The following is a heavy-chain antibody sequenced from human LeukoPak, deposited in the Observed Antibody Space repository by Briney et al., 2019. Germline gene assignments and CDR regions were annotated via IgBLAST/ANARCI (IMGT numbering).Heavy chain of an antibody. CDR3: AKDALEYYYDSSGYDYYYYYGMDV. J-gene: IGHJ6*02. CDR1: GFTFDDYA. D-gene: IGHD3-22*01. Sequence: GGSLRLSCAASGFTFDDYAMHWVRQAPGKGLEWVSGISWNSGSIGYADSVKGRFTISRGNAKNSLYLQMNSLRAEDTALYYCAKDALEYYYDSSGYDYYYYYGMDVWGQGTTVTVSS. CDR2: ISWNSGSI. V-gene: IGHV3-9*01.